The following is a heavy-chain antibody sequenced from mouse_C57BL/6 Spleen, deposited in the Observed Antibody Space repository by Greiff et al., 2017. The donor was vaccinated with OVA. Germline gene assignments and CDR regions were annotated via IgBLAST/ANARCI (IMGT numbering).Heavy chain of an antibody. V-gene: IGHV3-6*01. CDR2: ISYDGSN. CDR1: GYSITSGYY. Sequence: EVKLVESGPGLVKPSQSLSLTCSVTGYSITSGYYWNWIRQFPGNKLEWMGYISYDGSNNYNPSLKNRISITRDTSKNQFFLKLNSVTTEDTATYYCARDELQGFAYWGQGTLVTVSA. D-gene: IGHD1-1*01. CDR3: ARDELQGFAY. J-gene: IGHJ3*01.